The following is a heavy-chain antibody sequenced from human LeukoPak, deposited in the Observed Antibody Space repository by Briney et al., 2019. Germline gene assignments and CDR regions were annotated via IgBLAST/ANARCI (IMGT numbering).Heavy chain of an antibody. V-gene: IGHV1-8*01. D-gene: IGHD3-9*01. CDR3: ARGITADYDILTGSSFDP. CDR1: GYTFTNFD. CDR2: MNPVSGNA. Sequence: ASVKVSCKASGYTFTNFDINWVRQAPGQGLEWMGWMNPVSGNAGSAQKFQGRVTLTRDTSISTAYMELSSLRSEDTAVYYCARGITADYDILTGSSFDPWGQGTLVTVSS. J-gene: IGHJ5*02.